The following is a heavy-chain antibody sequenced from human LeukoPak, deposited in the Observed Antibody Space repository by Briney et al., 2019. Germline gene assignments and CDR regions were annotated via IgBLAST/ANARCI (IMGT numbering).Heavy chain of an antibody. CDR2: ISGSGGGT. CDR3: ARAYRDGSSWYSAFDI. D-gene: IGHD6-13*01. Sequence: GGSLRLSCAASGFTFSTYGMSWVRQAPGKGLEWVSAISGSGGGTYFADSVKGRFTISRDNSKNTLYLQMNSLRAEDTAVYYCARAYRDGSSWYSAFDIWGQGTMVTVSS. J-gene: IGHJ3*02. CDR1: GFTFSTYG. V-gene: IGHV3-23*01.